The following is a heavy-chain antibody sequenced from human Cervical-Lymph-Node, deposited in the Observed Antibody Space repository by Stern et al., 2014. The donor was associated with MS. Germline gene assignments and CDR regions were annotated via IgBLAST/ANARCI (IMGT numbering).Heavy chain of an antibody. CDR1: GFTFSNAW. CDR2: IKSKTDGGTT. V-gene: IGHV3-15*01. Sequence: VQLVESGGGLVKPGGSLRISCAASGFTFSNAWMSWVRQAPGKGLEWVGRIKSKTDGGTTDYAAPVKGRFTISRDDSKNTLYLQMNSLKTEDTAVYYCTPDYHYYGMDVWGQGTTVTVSS. J-gene: IGHJ6*02. CDR3: TPDYHYYGMDV.